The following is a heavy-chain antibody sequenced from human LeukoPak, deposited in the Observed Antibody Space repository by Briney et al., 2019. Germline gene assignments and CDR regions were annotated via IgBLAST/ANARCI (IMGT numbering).Heavy chain of an antibody. D-gene: IGHD3-10*01. CDR3: ARIRAGSGSYYGTIDY. CDR1: GFSLSTSGMC. J-gene: IGHJ4*02. CDR2: IDWDDGK. Sequence: SGPALVKPTQTLTLTCTFSGFSLSTSGMCVSWIRQPPGKALEWLALIDWDDGKYYSTSLKTRLTISKDTSKNQVVLTMTYMDPVDTATYYCARIRAGSGSYYGTIDYWGQGTLVTVSS. V-gene: IGHV2-70*01.